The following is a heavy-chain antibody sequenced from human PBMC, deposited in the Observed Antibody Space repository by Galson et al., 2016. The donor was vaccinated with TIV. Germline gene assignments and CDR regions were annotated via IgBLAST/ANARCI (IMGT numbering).Heavy chain of an antibody. CDR2: IKQDGIQT. D-gene: IGHD6-19*01. Sequence: SLRLSCAASGFTFNTYWMNWVRQAPGKGLQWVANIKQDGIQTNYLDSVKGRFTISRDNAKNSVYLQMNSLGADDTAVYYCAGGGGWLITSWGQGTLVAVSS. CDR3: AGGGGWLITS. J-gene: IGHJ5*02. CDR1: GFTFNTYW. V-gene: IGHV3-7*04.